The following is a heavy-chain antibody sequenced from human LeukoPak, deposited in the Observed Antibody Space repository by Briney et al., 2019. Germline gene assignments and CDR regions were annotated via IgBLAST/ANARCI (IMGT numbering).Heavy chain of an antibody. Sequence: WASVKVSCKASGYTFTGYYMHWVRQAPGQGLEWMGWINPNSGGTNYAQKFQGRVTMTRDTSISTAYMELSRLRSDDTAVYYCASPKDSSGYYWRGAFDIWGQGTMVTVSS. J-gene: IGHJ3*02. CDR1: GYTFTGYY. D-gene: IGHD3-22*01. CDR3: ASPKDSSGYYWRGAFDI. V-gene: IGHV1-2*02. CDR2: INPNSGGT.